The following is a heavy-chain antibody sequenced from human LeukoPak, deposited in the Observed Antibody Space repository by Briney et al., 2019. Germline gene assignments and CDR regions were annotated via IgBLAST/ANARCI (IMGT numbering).Heavy chain of an antibody. Sequence: ASVKVSCKASGYTFTSYDINWVRQAPGQGLEWMGWMNPNRDNTGYAQKFQGRVTMTRNPSISTAYMELSSLRSEDTAVYYCARNVRDTGTFDYWGQGTLVTVSS. CDR3: ARNVRDTGTFDY. V-gene: IGHV1-8*01. D-gene: IGHD5-18*01. J-gene: IGHJ4*02. CDR1: GYTFTSYD. CDR2: MNPNRDNT.